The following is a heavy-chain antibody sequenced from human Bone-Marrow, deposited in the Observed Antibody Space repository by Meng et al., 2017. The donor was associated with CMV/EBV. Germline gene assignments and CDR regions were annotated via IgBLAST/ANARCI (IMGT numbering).Heavy chain of an antibody. J-gene: IGHJ5*02. V-gene: IGHV4-34*01. CDR2: INHSGST. D-gene: IGHD6-6*01. Sequence: GSLRLSCAVYGGSFSGYYWSWIRQPPGKGLEWIGEINHSGSTNYNPSLKSRVTISVDTSKNQFSLKLSSVTAADTAVYYCAREVSSSYNWFDPWGQGTLVTSPQ. CDR3: AREVSSSYNWFDP. CDR1: GGSFSGYY.